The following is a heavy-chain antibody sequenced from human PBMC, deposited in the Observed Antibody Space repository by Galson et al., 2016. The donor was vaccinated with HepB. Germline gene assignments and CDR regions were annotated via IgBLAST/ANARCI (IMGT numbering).Heavy chain of an antibody. Sequence: SLRLSCAASGFTVSSNYMSWVRQAPGKGLEWVSVVYSGGSTYYPDSVKGRFTISRDNSKNTLYLQMNSLRAEDTAVYYCARAIAALFDYWGQGTLVTVSS. D-gene: IGHD6-13*01. CDR2: VYSGGST. CDR3: ARAIAALFDY. J-gene: IGHJ4*02. V-gene: IGHV3-53*01. CDR1: GFTVSSNY.